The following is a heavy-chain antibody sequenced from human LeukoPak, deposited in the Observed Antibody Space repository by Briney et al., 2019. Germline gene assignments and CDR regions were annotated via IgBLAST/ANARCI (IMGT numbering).Heavy chain of an antibody. V-gene: IGHV3-20*04. J-gene: IGHJ4*02. CDR2: ISWNGGST. CDR3: ARGSGSYSTYFDF. Sequence: GGSLRLSCAASGFNFDDYGMTWVRQAPGEGLEWVSGISWNGGSTAYVDSVKGRLTISRDNAKNSLYLQMNSLRGEDTALYYCARGSGSYSTYFDFWGQGTLVTVSS. CDR1: GFNFDDYG. D-gene: IGHD1-26*01.